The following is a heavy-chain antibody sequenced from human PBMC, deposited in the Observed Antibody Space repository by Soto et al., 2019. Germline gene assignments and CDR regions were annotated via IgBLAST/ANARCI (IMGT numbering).Heavy chain of an antibody. CDR1: GFTFSNYV. J-gene: IGHJ4*02. CDR2: ISYSGDST. CDR3: AKRDSSGFYFDY. V-gene: IGHV3-23*01. Sequence: PGGSLRLSCAASGFTFSNYVMSWVRQTPGKGLEWVSVISYSGDSTYYADSVKGRFTISRDNSKNTLYLEMNSLRAEDTAVYYCAKRDSSGFYFDYWGQGTLVPVSS. D-gene: IGHD3-22*01.